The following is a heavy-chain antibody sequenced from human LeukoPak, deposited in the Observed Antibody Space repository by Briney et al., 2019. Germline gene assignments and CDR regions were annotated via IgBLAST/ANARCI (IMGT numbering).Heavy chain of an antibody. D-gene: IGHD2-15*01. J-gene: IGHJ4*02. V-gene: IGHV3-33*01. CDR2: IWYDGSKT. CDR3: ARESSGGSCDY. CDR1: GFIFSSYG. Sequence: GGSLRLSCAASGFIFSSYGMHWVRQAPGKGLEWVAVIWYDGSKTYYADSVQGRFTISRDNAKNSLYLQMNSLRAEDTAVYYCARESSGGSCDYWGQGTLVTVSS.